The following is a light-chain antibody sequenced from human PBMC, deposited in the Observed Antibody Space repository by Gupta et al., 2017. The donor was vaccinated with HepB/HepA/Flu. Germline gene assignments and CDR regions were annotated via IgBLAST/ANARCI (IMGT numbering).Light chain of an antibody. Sequence: QSVLTQPPSVSGAPGQRVTISCTGNNSNIGAGYDVHWYQQLPGTPPKLVIHSNSNRPSGVPDRFSGSKSGTSASLPITGLQAEDEADFYCQSYDSSLSDVVFGGGTKLTVL. CDR3: QSYDSSLSDVV. CDR1: NSNIGAGYD. V-gene: IGLV1-40*01. J-gene: IGLJ2*01. CDR2: SNS.